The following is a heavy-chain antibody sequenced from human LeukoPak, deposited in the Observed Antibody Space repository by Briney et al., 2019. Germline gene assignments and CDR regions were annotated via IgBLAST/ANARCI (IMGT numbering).Heavy chain of an antibody. CDR2: IYQSGNT. J-gene: IGHJ5*02. CDR3: ARASWELRGNWFDP. CDR1: GYSITSGYY. Sequence: PSETLSLTCTVSGYSITSGYYWAWIRQSPGKGLEWIGNIYQSGNTYYNLSLKSRVSISVDTSKNQFSLKLTSVTAADTAVYYCARASWELRGNWFDPWGQGTLVTVSS. D-gene: IGHD1-26*01. V-gene: IGHV4-38-2*02.